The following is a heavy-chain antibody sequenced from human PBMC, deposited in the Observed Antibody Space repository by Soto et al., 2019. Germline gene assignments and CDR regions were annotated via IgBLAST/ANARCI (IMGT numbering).Heavy chain of an antibody. J-gene: IGHJ6*02. D-gene: IGHD6-13*01. CDR1: GFTFSSYG. Sequence: GGSLRLSCAASGFTFSSYGMHWVRQAPGKGLEWVAVISYDGSNKYYADSLKGRFTISRDNSKNTLYLQMNSLRAEDTPMYFCARSGGGQKQQPPKYYYGMDVWGQGTTVTVSS. CDR3: ARSGGGQKQQPPKYYYGMDV. V-gene: IGHV3-30*03. CDR2: ISYDGSNK.